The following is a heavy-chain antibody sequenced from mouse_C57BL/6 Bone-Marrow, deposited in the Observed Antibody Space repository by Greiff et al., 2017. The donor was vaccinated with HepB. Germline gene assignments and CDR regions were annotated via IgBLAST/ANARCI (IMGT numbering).Heavy chain of an antibody. D-gene: IGHD2-4*01. CDR1: GFNIKDYY. V-gene: IGHV14-1*01. Sequence: EVQLQQSGAELVRPGASVKLSCTASGFNIKDYYMHWVKQRPEQGLEWIGRIDPEDGDTEYAPKFQGKATMTADTSSNTAYLQLSSLTSEDADVYYCTRGGYDYVAWFAYRGQGTLVTVSA. CDR2: IDPEDGDT. CDR3: TRGGYDYVAWFAY. J-gene: IGHJ3*01.